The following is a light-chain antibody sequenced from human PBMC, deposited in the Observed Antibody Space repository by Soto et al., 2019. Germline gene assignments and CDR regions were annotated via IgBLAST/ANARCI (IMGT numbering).Light chain of an antibody. CDR1: SSDIGAYNF. Sequence: QSALTQPASVSGSPGQSITISCTGASSDIGAYNFVSWYQQHPGKAPKLMLYDVNIRPSGVSNRFSGSKSGNTASLTISGLQAKDEADYYCTSWTTSTTMIFGGGTKSPS. J-gene: IGLJ2*01. V-gene: IGLV2-14*03. CDR3: TSWTTSTTMI. CDR2: DVN.